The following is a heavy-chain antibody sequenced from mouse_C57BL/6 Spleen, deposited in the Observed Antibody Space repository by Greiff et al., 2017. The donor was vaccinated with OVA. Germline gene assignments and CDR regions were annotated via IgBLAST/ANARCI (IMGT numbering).Heavy chain of an antibody. J-gene: IGHJ3*01. V-gene: IGHV1-18*01. Sequence: EVQLQESGPELVKPGASVKIPCKASGYTFTDYNMDWVKQSHGKSLEWIGDINPNNGGTIYNQKFKGKATLTVDKSSSTAYMELRSLTSEDTAVYYCASVGDYYGSSWFAYWGQGTLVTVSA. D-gene: IGHD1-1*01. CDR2: INPNNGGT. CDR1: GYTFTDYN. CDR3: ASVGDYYGSSWFAY.